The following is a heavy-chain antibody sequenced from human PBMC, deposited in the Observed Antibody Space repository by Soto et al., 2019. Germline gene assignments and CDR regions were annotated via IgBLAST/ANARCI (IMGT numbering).Heavy chain of an antibody. CDR1: GFTFSSYA. V-gene: IGHV3-30-3*01. Sequence: QVQLVESGGGVVQPGRSLRLSCAASGFTFSSYAMHWVRQAPGKGLEWVAVISYDGSNKYYADSVKGRFTISRDNSKNTLYLQMNSLRAEDTAVYYCARDPRNRFAYTFDYWGQGTLVTVSS. CDR3: ARDPRNRFAYTFDY. D-gene: IGHD3-16*01. J-gene: IGHJ4*02. CDR2: ISYDGSNK.